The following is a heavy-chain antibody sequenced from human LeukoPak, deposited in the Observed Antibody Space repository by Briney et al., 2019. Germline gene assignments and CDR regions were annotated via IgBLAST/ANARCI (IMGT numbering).Heavy chain of an antibody. V-gene: IGHV4-61*01. J-gene: IGHJ4*02. CDR3: AGGGATLVFDY. D-gene: IGHD1-26*01. CDR2: IYYSGST. CDR1: GGSVSSGSYY. Sequence: PSETLSLTRTVSGGSVSSGSYYWSWIRQPPGKGLEWIGYIYYSGSTNYNPSLKRRVTISVDTSKNQFSLKLSSVTAADTAVYYCAGGGATLVFDYWGQGTLVTVSS.